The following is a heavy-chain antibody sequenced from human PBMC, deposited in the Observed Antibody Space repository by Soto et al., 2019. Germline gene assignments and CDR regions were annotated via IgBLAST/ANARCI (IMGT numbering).Heavy chain of an antibody. CDR1: GFTFSSYW. D-gene: IGHD2-8*01. CDR2: IKQDGSEK. CDR3: ARGDIVLPYYFDY. V-gene: IGHV3-7*01. J-gene: IGHJ4*02. Sequence: PGGSLRLSCAASGFTFSSYWMSWVRQAPGKGLEWVANIKQDGSEKYYVDSVKGRFTISRDNAKNSLYLQMNSLRAEDTAVYYCARGDIVLPYYFDYWGQGTLVTVSS.